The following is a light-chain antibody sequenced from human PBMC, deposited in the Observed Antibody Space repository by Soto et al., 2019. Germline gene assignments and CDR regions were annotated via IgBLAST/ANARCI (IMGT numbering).Light chain of an antibody. Sequence: QSVLTQPASVSGSPGQSITISCTGTRSDVGGYNYVSWYQQHPGKAPKLMIYEVSNRPSGVSNRFSGSKSGNTASLTVSGLQAEDEAHYYCSSYTSSSTWVFGGGTKVTVL. CDR1: RSDVGGYNY. CDR2: EVS. J-gene: IGLJ3*02. V-gene: IGLV2-14*01. CDR3: SSYTSSSTWV.